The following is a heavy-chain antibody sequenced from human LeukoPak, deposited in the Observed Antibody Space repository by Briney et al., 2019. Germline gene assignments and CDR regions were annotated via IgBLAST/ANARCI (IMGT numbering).Heavy chain of an antibody. V-gene: IGHV3-23*01. CDR1: GFTFSSHA. CDR2: ISGVGGST. Sequence: GVSLRLSCAASGFTFSSHAVSWVRQTPGKGLDWVSGISGVGGSTYYADSVKGRFTISRDNSKNTVYLQMNSLRADDTAVYYCATARGWYDFDYWGQGILVTVSS. CDR3: ATARGWYDFDY. J-gene: IGHJ4*02. D-gene: IGHD6-19*01.